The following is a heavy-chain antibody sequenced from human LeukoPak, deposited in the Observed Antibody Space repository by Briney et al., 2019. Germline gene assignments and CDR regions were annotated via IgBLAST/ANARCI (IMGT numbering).Heavy chain of an antibody. J-gene: IGHJ4*02. CDR1: GFTFSSYS. Sequence: GGSLRLSCTASGFTFSSYSMNWVRQAPGKGLEWVSSISSSSSYIYYADSVKGRFTISRDNAKNSLYLQMNSLRAEDTAVYYCARDSDVVVTASRYYFDYWGQGTLVTVSS. V-gene: IGHV3-21*01. CDR2: ISSSSSYI. D-gene: IGHD2-21*02. CDR3: ARDSDVVVTASRYYFDY.